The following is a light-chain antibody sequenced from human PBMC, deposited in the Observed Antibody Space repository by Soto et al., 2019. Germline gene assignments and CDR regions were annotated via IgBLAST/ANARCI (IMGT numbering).Light chain of an antibody. CDR3: QQYGSSYS. Sequence: EIVLTQSPGTLSLSPGERATLSCRASQSVRSNYLAWYQQQHGQAPRLLIYGTSARATGIPDRFSGSGSGTDFTLTISRLEPEHFAVYYCQQYGSSYSFGPGTKVEI. V-gene: IGKV3-20*01. CDR2: GTS. CDR1: QSVRSNY. J-gene: IGKJ3*01.